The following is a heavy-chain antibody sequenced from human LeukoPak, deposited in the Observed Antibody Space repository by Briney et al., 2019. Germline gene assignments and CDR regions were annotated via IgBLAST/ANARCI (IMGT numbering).Heavy chain of an antibody. D-gene: IGHD2-15*01. CDR3: AQQLGYCSGGTCYFTY. Sequence: GGSLRLSCAASGFTFSSYAMSWVRQAPGKGLEWVAAISNSGGDTFYSDSGKGRFTIARDNSKNTLYLQRNSLRVDDTAVYYCAQQLGYCSGGTCYFTYWGQGTLVTVS. V-gene: IGHV3-23*01. CDR1: GFTFSSYA. CDR2: ISNSGGDT. J-gene: IGHJ1*01.